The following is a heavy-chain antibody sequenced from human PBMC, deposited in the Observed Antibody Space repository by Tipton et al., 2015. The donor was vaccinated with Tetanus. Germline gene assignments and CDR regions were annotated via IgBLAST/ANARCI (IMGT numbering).Heavy chain of an antibody. CDR3: SRDGDDPRGYSYGYFVN. J-gene: IGHJ4*02. CDR2: IYYSGST. CDR1: GGSVSSGSYY. D-gene: IGHD5-18*01. Sequence: TLSLTCTVSGGSVSSGSYYWGWIRQPPGKGLGWIGYIYYSGSTNYNPSLKSRVTISVDTSKNQFSLKLSSVTAADTAVYYYSRDGDDPRGYSYGYFVNWGQGTLVTVSS. V-gene: IGHV4-61*01.